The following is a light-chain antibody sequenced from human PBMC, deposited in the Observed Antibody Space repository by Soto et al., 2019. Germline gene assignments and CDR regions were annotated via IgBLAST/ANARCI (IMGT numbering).Light chain of an antibody. Sequence: DVQMTQSPSSLSASVGERVAITCQGGQDITNYLNWYQQKPGRAPRLLLYDASSLETGVPSRFSGSGSGTDFTLTISSLQAEDFATYYCQQLSTYPSTFGGGTKVDIK. CDR2: DAS. CDR3: QQLSTYPST. V-gene: IGKV1-33*01. J-gene: IGKJ4*01. CDR1: QDITNY.